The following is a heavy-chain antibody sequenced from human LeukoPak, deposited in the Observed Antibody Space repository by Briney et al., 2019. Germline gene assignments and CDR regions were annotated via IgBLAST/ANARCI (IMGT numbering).Heavy chain of an antibody. CDR3: ARVDCSGASCYSALTL. Sequence: GGSLRLSCAASGFSFSSYGMNWVRQAPGKGLEWISYISTSSGTIYYADSVEGRFTISRDSARNSLFLQMNSLRDDDTAVYYCARVDCSGASCYSALTLWGQGTLVTVSS. CDR1: GFSFSSYG. V-gene: IGHV3-48*02. J-gene: IGHJ4*02. D-gene: IGHD2-15*01. CDR2: ISTSSGTI.